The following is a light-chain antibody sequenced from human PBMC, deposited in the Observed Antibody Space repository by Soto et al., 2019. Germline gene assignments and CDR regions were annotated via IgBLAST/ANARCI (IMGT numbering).Light chain of an antibody. CDR2: AAS. V-gene: IGKV1-27*01. Sequence: DVQMTQSPSSLSASVGDRVTITCRASQSVSIYLNWYQQKPGKVPKLLIYAASTLQSGVPSRFSGSGSGTDFTLTISSLQPEDVATYYCQKYNSAPLTFGGGTKVDIK. CDR1: QSVSIY. J-gene: IGKJ4*01. CDR3: QKYNSAPLT.